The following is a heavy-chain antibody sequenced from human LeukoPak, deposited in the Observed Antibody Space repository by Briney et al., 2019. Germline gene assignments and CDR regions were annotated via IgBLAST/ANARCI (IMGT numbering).Heavy chain of an antibody. J-gene: IGHJ4*02. V-gene: IGHV6-1*01. CDR1: GDSFSTNNVA. CDR2: TYCSAKWYN. Sequence: SQTLSLTCAVSGDSFSTNNVAWEWISPGPWRGRMGLVNTYCSAKWYNAHAVSARSRITINPDTSKKQCSLQLTSVTPEDTAVYYCAREVRHYYGSGSYYYFDYWGQGTLVTVSS. D-gene: IGHD3-10*01. CDR3: AREVRHYYGSGSYYYFDY.